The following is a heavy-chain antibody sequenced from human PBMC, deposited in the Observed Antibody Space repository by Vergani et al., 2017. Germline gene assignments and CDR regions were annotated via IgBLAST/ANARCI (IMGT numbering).Heavy chain of an antibody. CDR3: ARDIANSPFYDFWSGYPYWGYGMDV. CDR2: IIPIFGTA. D-gene: IGHD3-3*01. J-gene: IGHJ6*02. Sequence: QVQLVQSGAEVKKPGSSVKVSCKASGGTFSSYAISWVRQAPGQGLEWMGGIIPIFGTANYAQKFQGRVTITADESTSTAYMELSSLRSEDTAVYYCARDIANSPFYDFWSGYPYWGYGMDVWGQGTTVTVSS. CDR1: GGTFSSYA. V-gene: IGHV1-69*01.